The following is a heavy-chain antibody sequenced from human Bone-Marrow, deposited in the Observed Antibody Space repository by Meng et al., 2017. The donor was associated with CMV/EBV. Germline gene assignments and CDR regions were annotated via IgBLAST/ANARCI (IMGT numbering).Heavy chain of an antibody. Sequence: SETLSLTCTVSGGSISSYHWSWIRQPPGKGLEWIGYIYYSGSTNYNPSLKSRVTISVDTSKNQFSLKLSSVTAADTAVYYCARERDGGWFDYWGQGTLVTVSS. J-gene: IGHJ4*02. V-gene: IGHV4-59*01. CDR2: IYYSGST. D-gene: IGHD6-19*01. CDR3: ARERDGGWFDY. CDR1: GGSISSYH.